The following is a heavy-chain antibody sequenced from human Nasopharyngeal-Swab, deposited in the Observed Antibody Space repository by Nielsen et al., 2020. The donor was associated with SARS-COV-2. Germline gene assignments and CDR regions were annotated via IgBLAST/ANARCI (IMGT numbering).Heavy chain of an antibody. J-gene: IGHJ3*02. CDR1: GYTFTSYY. CDR3: AREGLRGFERRDAFDI. Sequence: ASVKVSCKASGYTFTSYYMHWVRQAPGQGFEWMGIINPSGGSTSYAQKFQGRVTMTRDTSTSTVYMELSSLRSEDTAVYYCAREGLRGFERRDAFDIWGQGTMVTVSS. V-gene: IGHV1-46*01. D-gene: IGHD3-10*01. CDR2: INPSGGST.